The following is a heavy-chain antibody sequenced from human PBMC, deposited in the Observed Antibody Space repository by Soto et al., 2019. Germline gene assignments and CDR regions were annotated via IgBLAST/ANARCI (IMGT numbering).Heavy chain of an antibody. Sequence: EVQLVESGGGLVKPGGSLRLSCAASGFTFSNAWMSWVRQAPGKGLEWVGRIKSKTDGGTTDYAAPVKGRFTISRDDSKNMLYLQMNSLKTEDTAVYYCTTNHDYGDYISYYYYYMDVWGKGTTVTVSS. D-gene: IGHD4-17*01. CDR2: IKSKTDGGTT. CDR3: TTNHDYGDYISYYYYYMDV. J-gene: IGHJ6*03. CDR1: GFTFSNAW. V-gene: IGHV3-15*01.